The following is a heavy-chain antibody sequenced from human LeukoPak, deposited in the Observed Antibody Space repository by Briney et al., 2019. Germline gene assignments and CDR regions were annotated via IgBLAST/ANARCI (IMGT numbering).Heavy chain of an antibody. D-gene: IGHD3-22*01. CDR3: AKSTYYYDTFVNAFDF. J-gene: IGHJ3*01. CDR2: IYYGGST. CDR1: GGSVSSSHY. V-gene: IGHV4-39*07. Sequence: SETLSLTCTVSGGSVSSSHYWGWIRQPPGKGPEWIGSIYYGGSTYYNASLRSRVTTSVDTSKNQFSLKLSSVTAADTAVYYCAKSTYYYDTFVNAFDFWGQGTVVTVSS.